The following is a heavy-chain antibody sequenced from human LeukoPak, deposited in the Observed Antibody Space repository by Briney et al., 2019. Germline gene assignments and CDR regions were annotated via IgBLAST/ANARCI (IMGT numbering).Heavy chain of an antibody. CDR1: GYTFTSYG. J-gene: IGHJ4*02. D-gene: IGHD1-26*01. CDR3: ARELRPRVGAIMPFDY. Sequence: GASVKVSCKASGYTFTSYGITWVRQAPGQGLEWMGWISTYNGNTDYAQKVQGRVTMTTDTSTSTAYMELRSLRSDGTAVYYCARELRPRVGAIMPFDYWGQGTLVTGSS. V-gene: IGHV1-18*01. CDR2: ISTYNGNT.